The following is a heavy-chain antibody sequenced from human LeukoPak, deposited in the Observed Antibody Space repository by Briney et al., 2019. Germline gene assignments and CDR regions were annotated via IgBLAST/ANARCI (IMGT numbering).Heavy chain of an antibody. CDR1: GFTFSSYW. CDR2: IKLDGSEK. CDR3: ARYYYDSSGYYYFDY. D-gene: IGHD3-22*01. J-gene: IGHJ4*02. V-gene: IGHV3-7*03. Sequence: GGSLRLSCAASGFTFSSYWMSWVRQAPGKGLEWLANIKLDGSEKYYVDSVKGRFTISRDNAKNSLSLQMNSLRAEDTAVYFCARYYYDSSGYYYFDYWGQGTLVTVSS.